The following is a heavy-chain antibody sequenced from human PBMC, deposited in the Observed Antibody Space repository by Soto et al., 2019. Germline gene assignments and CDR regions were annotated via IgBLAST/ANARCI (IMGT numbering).Heavy chain of an antibody. CDR1: CYTFTSYG. J-gene: IGHJ6*02. D-gene: IGHD1-26*01. Sequence: ASVKVSFKASCYTFTSYGISCLRQAPGQVLEWMGWISAYNGNTNYAQKLQGRVTMTTDTSTSTAYMELRSLRSDDTAVYYCARVVGNYGMDVWGQGTTVTVSS. V-gene: IGHV1-18*01. CDR3: ARVVGNYGMDV. CDR2: ISAYNGNT.